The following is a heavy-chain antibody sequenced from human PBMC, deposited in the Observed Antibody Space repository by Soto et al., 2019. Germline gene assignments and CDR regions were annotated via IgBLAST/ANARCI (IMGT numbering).Heavy chain of an antibody. CDR1: GYTFTNYD. Sequence: ASVKVSCKTSGYTFTNYDIHWVRQAAGQGLEWMGWMNPGNNQHVYTQKFRGRVTVSRDNSRNTLFLQMDSLRPDDTAVYYCTKPRSSLQWPPFDPWGHGTQVTVSS. CDR3: TKPRSSLQWPPFDP. J-gene: IGHJ5*02. CDR2: MNPGNNQH. D-gene: IGHD6-19*01. V-gene: IGHV1-8*01.